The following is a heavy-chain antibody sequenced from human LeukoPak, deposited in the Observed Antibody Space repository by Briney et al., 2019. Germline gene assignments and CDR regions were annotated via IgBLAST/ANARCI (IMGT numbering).Heavy chain of an antibody. CDR2: MNPNSGNT. J-gene: IGHJ6*03. D-gene: IGHD3-10*01. Sequence: GASVKVSCKASGYTLTSYDINWVRQATGQGLEWMGWMNPNSGNTGYAQKFQGRVTMTRNTSISTAYMELSSLRSEDTAVYYCARGSTPDLWFGVSYYYYYYMDVWGKGTTVTISS. CDR1: GYTLTSYD. V-gene: IGHV1-8*01. CDR3: ARGSTPDLWFGVSYYYYYYMDV.